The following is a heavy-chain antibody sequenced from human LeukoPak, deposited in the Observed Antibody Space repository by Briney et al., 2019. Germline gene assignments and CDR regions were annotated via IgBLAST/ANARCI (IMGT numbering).Heavy chain of an antibody. CDR1: GFTFSGYW. V-gene: IGHV3-48*02. CDR3: ARFSRVGEDGMDV. CDR2: ISSSSSTI. D-gene: IGHD1-26*01. Sequence: GGSLRLSCSASGFTFSGYWMTWVRQASGKGLEWVSYISSSSSTIYYADSVKGRFTISRDNAKNSLYLQMNSLRDEDTAVYYCARFSRVGEDGMDVWGQGTTVTVSS. J-gene: IGHJ6*02.